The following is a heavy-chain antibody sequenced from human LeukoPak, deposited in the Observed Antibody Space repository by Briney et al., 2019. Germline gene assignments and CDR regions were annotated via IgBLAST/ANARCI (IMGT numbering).Heavy chain of an antibody. CDR2: IKQDGSKT. J-gene: IGHJ6*02. D-gene: IGHD4-17*01. CDR1: EFTFSTYW. CDR3: ARDPSQYGDYSYYYGMDV. V-gene: IGHV3-7*01. Sequence: GGSLRLSCAASEFTFSTYWMRWVRQAPGKGLEWVANIKQDGSKTYYVDSVKGRFTISRDNAKNSLYLQMNSLRAEDTAVYYCARDPSQYGDYSYYYGMDVWGQGTTVTVSS.